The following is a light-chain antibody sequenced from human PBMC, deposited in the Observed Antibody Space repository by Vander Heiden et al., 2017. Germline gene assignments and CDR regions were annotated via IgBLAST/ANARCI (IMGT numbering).Light chain of an antibody. V-gene: IGLV3-19*01. J-gene: IGLJ2*01. Sequence: SSELTPDPAVSVALGQTVSITCQGDSLRSYYASWYQQKPGQAPVLVIYGKNNRPSGIPDRFSGSSSGNTAALTITGAQAEDEADYYCNSRDSSGNHPVFGGGTKLTVL. CDR1: SLRSYY. CDR3: NSRDSSGNHPV. CDR2: GKN.